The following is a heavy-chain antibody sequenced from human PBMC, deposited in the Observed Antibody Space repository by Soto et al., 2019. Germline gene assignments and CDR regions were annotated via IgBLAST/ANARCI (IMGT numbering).Heavy chain of an antibody. D-gene: IGHD6-19*01. CDR2: IYPGDSDT. V-gene: IGHV5-51*01. CDR1: GYSFPSYW. J-gene: IGHJ6*02. Sequence: PGESLKISCTGSGYSFPSYWIGWVRQMPGKGLAWMGLIYPGDSDTRYSPSFQGQVTISADLSISTAYLQWRSLKASDTAMYYCATHDIQWLAQSNYYYSETEVWGQRTTLT. CDR3: ATHDIQWLAQSNYYYSETEV.